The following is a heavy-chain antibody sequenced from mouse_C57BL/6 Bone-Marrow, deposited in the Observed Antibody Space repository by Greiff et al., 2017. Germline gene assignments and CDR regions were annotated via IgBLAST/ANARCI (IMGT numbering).Heavy chain of an antibody. Sequence: QVQLQQSGAELARPGASVKLSCKASGYTFTSYGISWVKQRTGQGLEWIGEIYPRSGNTYYNEKFKGKATLTADKSSSTAYMELRSLTSEDSAVYFCARSRAFYYDGSSYGRYFDYWGQGTTLTVSS. J-gene: IGHJ2*01. CDR3: ARSRAFYYDGSSYGRYFDY. V-gene: IGHV1-81*01. CDR2: IYPRSGNT. CDR1: GYTFTSYG. D-gene: IGHD1-1*01.